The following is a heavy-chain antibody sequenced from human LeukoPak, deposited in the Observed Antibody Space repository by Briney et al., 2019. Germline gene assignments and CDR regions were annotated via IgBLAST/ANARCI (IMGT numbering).Heavy chain of an antibody. Sequence: SQTLSLTCTVSGGSISSGDYYWSWTRQPPGKGLEWIAYMYYSGSTYYNPSLKSRVTMSADTSKNQLSLKLSSVTAADTAVYYCARPYYYDSRIDPWGQGILVTVSS. CDR1: GGSISSGDYY. CDR2: MYYSGST. CDR3: ARPYYYDSRIDP. D-gene: IGHD3-22*01. J-gene: IGHJ5*02. V-gene: IGHV4-30-4*01.